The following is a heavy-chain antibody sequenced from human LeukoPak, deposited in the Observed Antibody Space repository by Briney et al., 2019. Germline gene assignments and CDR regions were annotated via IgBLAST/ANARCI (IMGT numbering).Heavy chain of an antibody. D-gene: IGHD5-24*01. CDR1: GGSFSGYY. V-gene: IGHV4-59*01. CDR2: IYYSGST. CDR3: ARGRMATAENWFDP. J-gene: IGHJ5*02. Sequence: PSETLSLTCAVYGGSFSGYYWSWIRQPPGKGLEWIGFIYYSGSTNYNPSLKSRVTISVDTSKNQFFLKLSSVTAADTAVYYCARGRMATAENWFDPWGQGTLVTVSS.